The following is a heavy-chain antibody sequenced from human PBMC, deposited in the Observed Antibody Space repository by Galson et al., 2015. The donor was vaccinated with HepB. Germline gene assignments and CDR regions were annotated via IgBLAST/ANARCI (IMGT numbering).Heavy chain of an antibody. D-gene: IGHD4-17*01. Sequence: CAISGDSVSSNSAAWNWIRQSPSRGLEWLGRTYYRSKWYNDYAVSVKSRITINPDTSKNQFSLQLNSVTPEDTAVYYCARGNGDYVDYYYYYGMDVWGQGTTVTVSS. J-gene: IGHJ6*02. CDR3: ARGNGDYVDYYYYYGMDV. CDR1: GDSVSSNSAA. V-gene: IGHV6-1*01. CDR2: TYYRSKWYN.